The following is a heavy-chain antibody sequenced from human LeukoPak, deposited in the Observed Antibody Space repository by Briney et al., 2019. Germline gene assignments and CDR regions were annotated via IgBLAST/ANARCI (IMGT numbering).Heavy chain of an antibody. CDR1: GDSISSNY. V-gene: IGHV4-59*01. Sequence: SETLSLTCTVSGDSISSNYWSWIRQPPGKGLEWIGYIYYTGSTNYNPSLKSRVTISVDTSKNQFSLKLSSVTAADTAVYYCAREIKWELRNWFDPWGQGTLVTVSP. D-gene: IGHD1-26*01. CDR3: AREIKWELRNWFDP. CDR2: IYYTGST. J-gene: IGHJ5*02.